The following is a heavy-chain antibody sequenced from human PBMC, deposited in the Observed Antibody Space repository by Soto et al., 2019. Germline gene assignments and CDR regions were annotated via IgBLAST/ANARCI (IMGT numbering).Heavy chain of an antibody. CDR2: ISGSGGST. V-gene: IGHV3-23*01. J-gene: IGHJ1*01. Sequence: EVQLLESGGGLVQPGGSLRLSCAASGFTFSSYAMSWVRQAPGKGLEWVSAISGSGGSTYYADSVKGRFTISRDNSKNTLYLQRTSLRAGDRAVYYCAKWPLAGMSGGSEYSQHWGQGTRVTVSS. CDR3: AKWPLAGMSGGSEYSQH. D-gene: IGHD3-10*01. CDR1: GFTFSSYA.